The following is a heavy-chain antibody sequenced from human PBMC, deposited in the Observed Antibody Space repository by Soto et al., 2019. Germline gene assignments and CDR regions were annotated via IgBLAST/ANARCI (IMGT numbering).Heavy chain of an antibody. CDR1: GGTFSSYS. CDR2: IIPIFGTA. V-gene: IGHV1-69*13. Sequence: SVKVSCKASGGTFSSYSISWVRQAPGQGLEWMGGIIPIFGTANYAQKFQGRVTITADESTSTAYMELSSLRSEDTAVYYCARHKVLRFLEWEDVWGQGTTVTVSS. J-gene: IGHJ6*02. CDR3: ARHKVLRFLEWEDV. D-gene: IGHD3-3*01.